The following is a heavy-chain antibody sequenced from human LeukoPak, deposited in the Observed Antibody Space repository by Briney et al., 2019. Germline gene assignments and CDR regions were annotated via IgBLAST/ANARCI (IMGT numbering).Heavy chain of an antibody. V-gene: IGHV3-23*01. D-gene: IGHD1/OR15-1a*01. CDR3: AKDFQQYYFDY. Sequence: GGSLRLSCAASGFTFSSYGMHWVRQAPGKGLEWVSAISGSGGSTYYADSVKGRFTISRDNSKNTLYLQMNSLRAEDTAVYYCAKDFQQYYFDYWGQGTLVTVSS. CDR2: ISGSGGST. J-gene: IGHJ4*02. CDR1: GFTFSSYG.